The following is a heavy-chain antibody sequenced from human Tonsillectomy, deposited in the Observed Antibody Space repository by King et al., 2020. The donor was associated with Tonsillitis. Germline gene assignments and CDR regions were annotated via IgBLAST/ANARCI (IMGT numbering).Heavy chain of an antibody. CDR1: GYGFTDFY. J-gene: IGHJ6*02. D-gene: IGHD3-16*01. CDR3: ARGGKSAYGMDV. Sequence: QLVQSGAEVKKPGASVKVSCKASGYGFTDFYMHWVRQAPGQGLEWMGRVNSNSGGWNYAQKFQGRVTLTRDASISTASMELRSLRSDDTAVYYCARGGKSAYGMDVWGQGTTVTVS. CDR2: VNSNSGGW. V-gene: IGHV1-2*02.